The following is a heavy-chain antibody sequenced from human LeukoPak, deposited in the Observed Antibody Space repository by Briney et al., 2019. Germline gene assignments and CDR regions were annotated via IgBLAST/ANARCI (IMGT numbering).Heavy chain of an antibody. CDR3: AREGAVAGLHYFDY. V-gene: IGHV1-2*06. D-gene: IGHD6-19*01. CDR2: INPNSGGT. Sequence: ASVKVSCKASGYTFTGYYMHWVRQAPGQGLEWMGRINPNSGGTNYAQKFQGRVTMTRDTSTSTVYMELSSLRSEDTAVYYCAREGAVAGLHYFDYWGQGTLVTVSS. J-gene: IGHJ4*02. CDR1: GYTFTGYY.